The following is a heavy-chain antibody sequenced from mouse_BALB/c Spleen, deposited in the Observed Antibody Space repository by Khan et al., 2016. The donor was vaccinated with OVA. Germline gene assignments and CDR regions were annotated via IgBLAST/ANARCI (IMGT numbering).Heavy chain of an antibody. CDR3: ARVRYGYFAY. D-gene: IGHD1-2*01. Sequence: QVQLKQSGAELVRPGPSMTISCKASGYAFSNYWMNWVRQGPGRGLQWIGQMFPGDGNTNYNGTFKDKATLTADKSSSTAYMQLSSLTSEDSAVYVCARVRYGYFAYWGQGTLVTVS. CDR1: GYAFSNYW. CDR2: MFPGDGNT. V-gene: IGHV1-80*01. J-gene: IGHJ3*01.